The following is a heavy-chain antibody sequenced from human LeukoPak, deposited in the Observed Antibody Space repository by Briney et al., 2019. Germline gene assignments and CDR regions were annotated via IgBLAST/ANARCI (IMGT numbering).Heavy chain of an antibody. J-gene: IGHJ3*02. CDR2: IYYSGST. Sequence: PSETLSLTCTVSGGSISSGGYYWSWIRQHPGKGLEWIGYIYYSGSTYYNPSLKSRVTISVDTSKNQFSLKLSSVTAADTAVYYCARDAYCSGGSCYGVAHDAFDIWGQGTMVTVSS. CDR1: GGSISSGGYY. D-gene: IGHD2-15*01. V-gene: IGHV4-31*03. CDR3: ARDAYCSGGSCYGVAHDAFDI.